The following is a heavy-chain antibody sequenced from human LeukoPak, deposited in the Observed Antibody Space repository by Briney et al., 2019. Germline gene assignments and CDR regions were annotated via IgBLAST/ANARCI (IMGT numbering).Heavy chain of an antibody. D-gene: IGHD2-2*01. V-gene: IGHV3-23*01. CDR1: GFTFSSYA. Sequence: GGSLRLSCAASGFTFSSYAMTWVRQAPRKGLEWVSAISGSGGHTYYADSVKGRFTISRDNSKNTLYLQMNSLRAEDTAVYYCAKGGLSCSSSSCYSANNWFDPWGQGTLVTVSS. J-gene: IGHJ5*02. CDR2: ISGSGGHT. CDR3: AKGGLSCSSSSCYSANNWFDP.